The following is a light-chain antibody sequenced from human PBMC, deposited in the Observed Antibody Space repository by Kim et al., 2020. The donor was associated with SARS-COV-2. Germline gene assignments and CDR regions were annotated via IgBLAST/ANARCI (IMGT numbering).Light chain of an antibody. V-gene: IGLV3-21*04. Sequence: APGKTARIAWGGNNIGSNSVHWYQQKTGRAPVVVIDYDSDRPSGIPERFSGSKSGNTATLTVSRVEAGDEADYYCQVWDSISDHVVFGGGTQLTVL. J-gene: IGLJ2*01. CDR2: YDS. CDR3: QVWDSISDHVV. CDR1: NIGSNS.